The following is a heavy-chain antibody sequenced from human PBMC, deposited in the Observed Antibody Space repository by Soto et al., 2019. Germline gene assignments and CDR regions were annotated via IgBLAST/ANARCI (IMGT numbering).Heavy chain of an antibody. CDR3: VKGSEVARQELDH. CDR1: GFTFSNFG. D-gene: IGHD2-15*01. Sequence: QVQLVESGGGVVQPGRSPRLSCAASGFTFSNFGMPWVRQAPGKGLAWVAAISSDGGDKYYSHSVKDRFTISRDNSKNTLFLQMNSMRVEDTAVYYCVKGSEVARQELDHWGQGILVTVSS. J-gene: IGHJ4*02. CDR2: ISSDGGDK. V-gene: IGHV3-30*18.